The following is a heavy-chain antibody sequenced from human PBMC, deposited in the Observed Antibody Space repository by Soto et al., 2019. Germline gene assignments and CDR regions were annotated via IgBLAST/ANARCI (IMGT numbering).Heavy chain of an antibody. CDR3: ATHYYGSGSYYAY. CDR2: IYYSGST. J-gene: IGHJ4*02. D-gene: IGHD3-10*01. V-gene: IGHV4-59*08. CDR1: GGSISSYY. Sequence: PSETLSLTCTVSGGSISSYYWSWIRQPPGKGLEWIGYIYYSGSTNYNPSLKSRVTISVDTSKNQFSLKLSSVTAADTAVYYCATHYYGSGSYYAYWGQGTLVTVSS.